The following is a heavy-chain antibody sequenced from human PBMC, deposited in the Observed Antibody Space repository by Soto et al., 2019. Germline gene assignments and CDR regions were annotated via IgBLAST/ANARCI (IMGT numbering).Heavy chain of an antibody. D-gene: IGHD6-19*01. Sequence: QVQLQQWGAGLLKPSGTLSLTCAVYGGSFSGYYWSWIRQPPGKGLEWLGEINHSGVTNYKPSLKRRVTISVDTSKNQFSLQLKSVTAADTALYYCARFSGSYYYAMDVWGQGSTVTVSS. J-gene: IGHJ6*02. CDR2: INHSGVT. V-gene: IGHV4-34*01. CDR1: GGSFSGYY. CDR3: ARFSGSYYYAMDV.